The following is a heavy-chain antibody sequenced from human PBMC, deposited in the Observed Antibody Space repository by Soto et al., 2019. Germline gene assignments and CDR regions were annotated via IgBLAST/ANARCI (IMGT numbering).Heavy chain of an antibody. V-gene: IGHV4-59*08. CDR2: IYYSGST. CDR3: ARQGVTAALVDY. Sequence: QVQLQESGPGLVKPSETLSLICTVSGGSISGYYWSWIRQPPGKGLEWIGYIYYSGSTNYNPSLKSRVTISLDTSKNQFSLKLVSVTAADTAVYYCARQGVTAALVDYWGQGTLVTVSS. D-gene: IGHD6-13*01. CDR1: GGSISGYY. J-gene: IGHJ4*02.